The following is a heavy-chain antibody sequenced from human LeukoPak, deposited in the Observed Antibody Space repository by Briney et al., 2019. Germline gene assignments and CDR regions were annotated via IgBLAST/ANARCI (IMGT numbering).Heavy chain of an antibody. V-gene: IGHV4-39*07. Sequence: SGTLSLTCTVSGGSISNRSHFWGWIRQTPGKGLEWFGSIYYSGYTYYNPSLKSRVTISVDTSKNQFSLRLNSVTAADTAVYYCARDSAPNLLAYFDYWGQGILVTVSS. D-gene: IGHD2/OR15-2a*01. CDR2: IYYSGYT. CDR1: GGSISNRSHF. CDR3: ARDSAPNLLAYFDY. J-gene: IGHJ4*02.